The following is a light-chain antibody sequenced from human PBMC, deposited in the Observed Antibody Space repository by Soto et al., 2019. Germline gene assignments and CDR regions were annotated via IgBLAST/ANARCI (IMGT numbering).Light chain of an antibody. CDR3: QQYNNWPPLT. J-gene: IGKJ4*01. CDR1: QSVSSY. V-gene: IGKV3D-15*01. Sequence: EIVLTQSPGTLSLSPGERATLSCRASQSVSSYLAWYQQKPGQAPRLLIYGASSRATGIPDRFSGSGSGTEFTLTISSLQSEDFAVYYCQQYNNWPPLTFGGGTKVDIK. CDR2: GAS.